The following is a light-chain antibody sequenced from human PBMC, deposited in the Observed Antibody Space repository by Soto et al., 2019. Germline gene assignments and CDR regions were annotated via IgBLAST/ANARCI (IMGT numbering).Light chain of an antibody. CDR1: QGIRSY. CDR3: QELVSYRIT. Sequence: DIHXTQKKHLPAAAIGYRVTITCRASQGIRSYLEWYKQKKGKDXKXXXYAESTLQSGVHLRLRGSGSGKSFNITIISLQPEDFVTCYCQELVSYRITFGDGTRLDI. J-gene: IGKJ5*01. CDR2: AES. V-gene: IGKV1-9*01.